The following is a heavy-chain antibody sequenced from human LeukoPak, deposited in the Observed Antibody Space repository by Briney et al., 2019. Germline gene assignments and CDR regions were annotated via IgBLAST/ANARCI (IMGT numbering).Heavy chain of an antibody. CDR3: ARLGGYYSYYFDY. CDR2: IYPGDSDT. D-gene: IGHD3-22*01. J-gene: IGHJ4*02. Sequence: GESLKISCKGSGYSFTSYWIGWVRQMPGKGLEWMGIIYPGDSDTRYSPSFQDRVTISADKPISTAYLQWSSLKASDTAMYYCARLGGYYSYYFDYWGQGTLVTVSS. V-gene: IGHV5-51*01. CDR1: GYSFTSYW.